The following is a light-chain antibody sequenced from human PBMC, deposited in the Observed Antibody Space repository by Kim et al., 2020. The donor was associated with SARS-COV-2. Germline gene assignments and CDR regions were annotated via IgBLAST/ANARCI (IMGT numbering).Light chain of an antibody. CDR1: SNDVGGYNY. V-gene: IGLV2-14*03. J-gene: IGLJ1*01. CDR3: VSYTIASTLYV. Sequence: QSITISCTGTSNDVGGYNYVSWYQQHPGKVPQVIIYDVSHRPSGVSNRFSGSKSGNTASLTISGLQAEDEADYYCVSYTIASTLYVFGTGTKVTVL. CDR2: DVS.